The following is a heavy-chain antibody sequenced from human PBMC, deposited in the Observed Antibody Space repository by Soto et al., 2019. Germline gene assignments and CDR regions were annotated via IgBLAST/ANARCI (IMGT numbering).Heavy chain of an antibody. CDR1: GGSISSYY. V-gene: IGHV4-4*07. Sequence: SETLSLTCTVSGGSISSYYWSWIRQPAGKGLEWIGRIYTSGSTNYNPSLKSRVTMSVDTSKNQFSLKLSSVTAADTAVYYCARDGYYDYVWGSYRYGACDIWGQGTMGTVS. CDR2: IYTSGST. CDR3: ARDGYYDYVWGSYRYGACDI. D-gene: IGHD3-16*02. J-gene: IGHJ3*02.